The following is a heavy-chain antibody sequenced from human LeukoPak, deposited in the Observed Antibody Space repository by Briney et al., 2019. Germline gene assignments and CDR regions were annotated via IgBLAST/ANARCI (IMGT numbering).Heavy chain of an antibody. CDR1: GFSVSSNY. Sequence: HPGGSLRLSCAASGFSVSSNYISWVRQAPGKGLEWVSVIYSDGSTKYADSVKARFTISRDNSKNTVYLQMNSLRVEDTAVYYCARATLDNWGQGTLVTVSS. CDR3: ARATLDN. J-gene: IGHJ4*02. V-gene: IGHV3-53*01. CDR2: IYSDGST.